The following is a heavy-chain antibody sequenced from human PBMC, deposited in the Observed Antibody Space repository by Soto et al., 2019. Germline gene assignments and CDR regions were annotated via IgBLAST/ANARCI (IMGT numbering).Heavy chain of an antibody. CDR3: AYLPCSGGSCYWFSFSGMDV. CDR2: IYWDDDK. CDR1: GFSLSTSGVG. Sequence: QITLKESCPTLVKPTQTLTLTFTFSGFSLSTSGVGVAGIRQPPGNALEWLALIYWDDDKRYRPSLESRLTITKDTSKNQVVLTMTNMGSVDTATYYCAYLPCSGGSCYWFSFSGMDVWWQGTKVTVAS. D-gene: IGHD2-15*01. V-gene: IGHV2-5*02. J-gene: IGHJ6*01.